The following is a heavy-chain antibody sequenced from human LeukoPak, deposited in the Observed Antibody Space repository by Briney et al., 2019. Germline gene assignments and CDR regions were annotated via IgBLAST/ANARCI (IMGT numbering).Heavy chain of an antibody. D-gene: IGHD3-16*02. J-gene: IGHJ6*02. V-gene: IGHV1-8*01. CDR3: ARERSYPTDYYCYGMDV. CDR2: MNPNSGNT. Sequence: ASVKVSCKASGYTFTSYDINWVRQATGQGLEWMGWMNPNSGNTGYAQKFQGRVTMTRNTSISTAYMELSSLRSEDTAVYYCARERSYPTDYYCYGMDVWGQGTTVTVSS. CDR1: GYTFTSYD.